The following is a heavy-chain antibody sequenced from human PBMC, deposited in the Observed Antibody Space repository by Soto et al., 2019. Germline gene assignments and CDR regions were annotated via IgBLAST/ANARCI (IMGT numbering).Heavy chain of an antibody. Sequence: HPGGSLRLSCTASGFTFSSYWMSWVRQAPGKGLEWVANIKHDGSEKNYVDSVKGRFTISTDNAKNSVFLQMNSLRAEDTAVYYCARQGGRRTYYYYGMDVWGQGTTVTVSS. D-gene: IGHD3-16*01. V-gene: IGHV3-7*01. CDR2: IKHDGSEK. J-gene: IGHJ6*02. CDR1: GFTFSSYW. CDR3: ARQGGRRTYYYYGMDV.